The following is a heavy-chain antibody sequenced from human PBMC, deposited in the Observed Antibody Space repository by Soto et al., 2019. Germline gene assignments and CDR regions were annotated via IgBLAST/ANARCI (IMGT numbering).Heavy chain of an antibody. CDR3: TRVNVVVVAANFEYEDYVDF. V-gene: IGHV3-53*01. J-gene: IGHJ4*02. CDR2: IYNTGAT. D-gene: IGHD2-15*01. Sequence: EVQLVESGGGLIQPGGSLRLSCVASGFTVSGNYMGWVRQTPGRGLEWVSTIYNTGATYYAGSVKGRFTISRDISKNTVYLQMNSLRADDTAVYYCTRVNVVVVAANFEYEDYVDFWGQGTLVTVSA. CDR1: GFTVSGNY.